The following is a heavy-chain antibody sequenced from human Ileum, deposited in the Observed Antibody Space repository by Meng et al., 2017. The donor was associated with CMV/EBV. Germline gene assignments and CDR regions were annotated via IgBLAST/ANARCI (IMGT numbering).Heavy chain of an antibody. CDR2: KAYRSKWDY. D-gene: IGHD6-6*01. V-gene: IGHV6-1*01. J-gene: IGHJ4*02. Sequence: HPHTSAQGLVHPFPPLSLPCELSWECLPTTIVAWNWVRQSPLRGIGWLGRKAYRSKWDYEYSVSVESRITISPDTSKNQFSLHLRSVTPEDTAIYYCARESELLRFDHWGQGTLVTVSS. CDR3: ARESELLRFDH. CDR1: WECLPTTIVA.